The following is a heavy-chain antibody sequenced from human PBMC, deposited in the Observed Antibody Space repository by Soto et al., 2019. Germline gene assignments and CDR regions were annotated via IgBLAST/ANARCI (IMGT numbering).Heavy chain of an antibody. Sequence: PGGSLRLSCAASAFTFNTYGMTWVRQAPGKGLEWVSTVSGSGGGTYYADSVKGRFTISRVNSKNTMYLQMSNLRAEDTAVYFSARIGPYCGGDCYPDFDFWGLGTPVTVSS. J-gene: IGHJ4*02. D-gene: IGHD2-21*02. CDR3: ARIGPYCGGDCYPDFDF. V-gene: IGHV3-23*01. CDR2: VSGSGGGT. CDR1: AFTFNTYG.